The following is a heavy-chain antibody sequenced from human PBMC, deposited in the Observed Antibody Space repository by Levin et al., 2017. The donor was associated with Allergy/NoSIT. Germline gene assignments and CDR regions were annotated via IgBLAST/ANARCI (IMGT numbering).Heavy chain of an antibody. D-gene: IGHD3-22*01. CDR1: GYTFTGYY. J-gene: IGHJ4*02. CDR2: INPNSGGT. Sequence: ASVKVSCKASGYTFTGYYMHWVRQAPGQGLEWMGWINPNSGGTNYAQKFQGRVTMTRDTSITTAYMEVSRLRSDDTAVYYCAREPPYDSSGSPVVDSVWFDYWGQGTLVTVSS. CDR3: AREPPYDSSGSPVVDSVWFDY. V-gene: IGHV1-2*02.